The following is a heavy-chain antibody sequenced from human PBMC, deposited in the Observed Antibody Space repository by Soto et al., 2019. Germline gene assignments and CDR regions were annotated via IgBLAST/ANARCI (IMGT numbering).Heavy chain of an antibody. CDR3: ASPGSGSYPR. V-gene: IGHV3-74*01. CDR2: ISSDGSNT. CDR1: GFPFSSYW. D-gene: IGHD3-10*01. J-gene: IGHJ4*02. Sequence: EVRLVESGGGLVQPGGSLRLSCPASGFPFSSYWMHWVRQAPGRGLVWVARISSDGSNTSYADSVKGRFTISRDNAKNTLYLQMHRLRAEDTAVYYCASPGSGSYPRWGQGTLVTVSS.